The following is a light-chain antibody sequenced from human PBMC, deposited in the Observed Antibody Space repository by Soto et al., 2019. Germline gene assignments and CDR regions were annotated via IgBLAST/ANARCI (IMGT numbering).Light chain of an antibody. CDR2: DAS. CDR3: QQRNTWPPIT. J-gene: IGKJ5*01. CDR1: HSVKTY. Sequence: ILLTQSAVALSLSPLSRSTLSCRVIHSVKTYLVWYQVKRGQPPRRRIYDASRRASGVPARLSGSGSGTDFTITISSLEHEDFALYYCQQRNTWPPITFGQGTRLEIK. V-gene: IGKV3-11*01.